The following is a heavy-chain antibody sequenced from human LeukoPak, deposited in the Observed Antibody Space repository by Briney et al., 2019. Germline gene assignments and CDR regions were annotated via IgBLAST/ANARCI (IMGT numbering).Heavy chain of an antibody. CDR2: VNPNSGNT. D-gene: IGHD6-19*01. Sequence: ASVKVSCKASGYTFTSYDINWVRQATGQGLEWMGWVNPNSGNTGYAQKFQGRVTMTRNTSISTAYMELSSLRSEDTAVYYCAVAYSSGWYRRVDPWGQGTLVTVSS. V-gene: IGHV1-8*01. CDR1: GYTFTSYD. CDR3: AVAYSSGWYRRVDP. J-gene: IGHJ5*02.